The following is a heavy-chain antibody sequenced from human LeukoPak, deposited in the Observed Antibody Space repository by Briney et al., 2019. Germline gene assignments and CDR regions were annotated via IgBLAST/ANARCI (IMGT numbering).Heavy chain of an antibody. CDR1: GFTFSSYG. V-gene: IGHV3-30*02. Sequence: QPGGSLRLSCAASGFTFSSYGIHWVRQAPGKGLEWVAFIRYDGSNKYYADSVKGRFTISRDNSKNTLYLQMNGLRAEDTAVYYCALQRGYYDSSDYYFDYWGQGTLVTVSS. CDR2: IRYDGSNK. J-gene: IGHJ4*02. D-gene: IGHD3-22*01. CDR3: ALQRGYYDSSDYYFDY.